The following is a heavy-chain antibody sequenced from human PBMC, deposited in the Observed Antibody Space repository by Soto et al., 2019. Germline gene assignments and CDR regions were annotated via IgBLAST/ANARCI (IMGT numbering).Heavy chain of an antibody. J-gene: IGHJ4*01. Sequence: QVQLVQSGAEVKKPGASVKVSCKASGYTFTSYGISWVRQAPGQGLEWMGWISAYNGNTNYAQKLQGRVTMTTDTSPSAADMDLGGRGSDATAVYYCAGDLKPKEGASTGSYWGQGTLVTVSS. V-gene: IGHV1-18*01. CDR2: ISAYNGNT. CDR1: GYTFTSYG. D-gene: IGHD1-26*01. CDR3: AGDLKPKEGASTGSY.